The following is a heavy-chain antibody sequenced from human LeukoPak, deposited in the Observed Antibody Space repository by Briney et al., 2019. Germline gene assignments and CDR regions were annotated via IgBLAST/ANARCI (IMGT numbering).Heavy chain of an antibody. CDR3: ARDGVGPTAGWFDP. CDR2: IYHSGSS. Sequence: SETLSLTCTVSGYSISSGYYWGWIRQPPGKGLEWIGNIYHSGSSYYNPSLKSRVTISVDTSKNQSSLKLSSVTAADTAVYYCARDGVGPTAGWFDPWGQGTLVTVSS. V-gene: IGHV4-38-2*02. D-gene: IGHD1-26*01. J-gene: IGHJ5*02. CDR1: GYSISSGYY.